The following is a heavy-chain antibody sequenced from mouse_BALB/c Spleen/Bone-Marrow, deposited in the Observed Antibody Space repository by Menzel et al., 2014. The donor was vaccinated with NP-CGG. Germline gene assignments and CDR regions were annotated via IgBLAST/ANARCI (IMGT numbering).Heavy chain of an antibody. CDR2: IRRDGST. CDR3: ARQLGHDAMDY. Sequence: VKLVESGPGLVAPSQSLSITCTVSGFSLTGYGVNWVRQPPGKGLEWLGMIRRDGSTDYNSALKSRLSISKDNAKSQVFLKMNRLQTDDTARYYCARQLGHDAMDYWGQGTSVTVSS. J-gene: IGHJ4*01. V-gene: IGHV2-6-7*01. CDR1: GFSLTGYG. D-gene: IGHD3-1*01.